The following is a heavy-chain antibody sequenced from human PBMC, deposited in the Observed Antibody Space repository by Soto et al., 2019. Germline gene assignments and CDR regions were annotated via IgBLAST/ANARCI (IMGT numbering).Heavy chain of an antibody. CDR2: ISSSSSTI. CDR3: ARVTYYYDSSGYSDYFDY. CDR1: GFTFSSYS. Sequence: GGSLRLSCAASGFTFSSYSMNWVRQAPGKGLEWVSYISSSSSTIYYADSVKGRFTISRDNAKNSLYLQMNSLRDEDTAVYYCARVTYYYDSSGYSDYFDYWGQGTLVTVSS. D-gene: IGHD3-22*01. J-gene: IGHJ4*02. V-gene: IGHV3-48*02.